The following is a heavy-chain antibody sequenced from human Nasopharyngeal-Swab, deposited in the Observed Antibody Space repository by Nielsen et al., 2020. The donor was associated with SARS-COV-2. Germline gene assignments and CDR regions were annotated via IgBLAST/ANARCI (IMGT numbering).Heavy chain of an antibody. CDR3: ATEWAYLRNSGSFRYLGY. CDR1: GYTFTSYD. Sequence: ASVKVSCKASGYTFTSYDINWVRQATGQGLEWVGWMNPNSGNTGYAQKFQGRVTMTRNTSISTAYMELSSLRSEDTAVYYCATEWAYLRNSGSFRYLGYWGQGTLVTVSS. D-gene: IGHD1-26*01. J-gene: IGHJ4*02. V-gene: IGHV1-8*01. CDR2: MNPNSGNT.